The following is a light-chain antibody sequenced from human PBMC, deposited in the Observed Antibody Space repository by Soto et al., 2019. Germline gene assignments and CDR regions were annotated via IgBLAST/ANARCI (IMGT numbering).Light chain of an antibody. CDR1: QTIRRNY. V-gene: IGKV3-20*01. Sequence: ETVLTQSPGTLSLSPGERATLSCRASQTIRRNYLACYRQTPGQAPRLLIYGASNRATGIADRFSGSGSGTDFTLIISRLEPEDFALYYCQQYCSSPWTFGQGTKVEIK. CDR3: QQYCSSPWT. CDR2: GAS. J-gene: IGKJ1*01.